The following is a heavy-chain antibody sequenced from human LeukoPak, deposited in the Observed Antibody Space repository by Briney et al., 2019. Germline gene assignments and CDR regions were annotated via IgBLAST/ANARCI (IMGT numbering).Heavy chain of an antibody. CDR3: ARASGGDYGSGSYYKTFDY. CDR1: GGFFSGYY. Sequence: SETLSLTCAVYGGFFSGYYWSWIRQPPGKGLEWIGEINHSGSTNYNPSLKSRVTISVDTSKNQFSLKLSSVTAADTAVYYCARASGGDYGSGSYYKTFDYWGQGTLVTVSS. CDR2: INHSGST. D-gene: IGHD3-10*01. V-gene: IGHV4-34*01. J-gene: IGHJ4*02.